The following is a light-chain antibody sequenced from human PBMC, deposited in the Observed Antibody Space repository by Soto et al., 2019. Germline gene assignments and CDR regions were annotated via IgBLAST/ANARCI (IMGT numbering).Light chain of an antibody. CDR3: SSYTTSTTRV. CDR2: DVN. V-gene: IGLV2-14*03. CDR1: SSDVGVYDF. Sequence: QSVLTQPASVSGSPGQSITISCAGTSSDVGVYDFVSWYQQHPGKAPKLLIYDVNNRPAGISNRFSGSKSGNTASLTISGLQAEDEADYYCSSYTTSTTRVFGGGTKHTVL. J-gene: IGLJ2*01.